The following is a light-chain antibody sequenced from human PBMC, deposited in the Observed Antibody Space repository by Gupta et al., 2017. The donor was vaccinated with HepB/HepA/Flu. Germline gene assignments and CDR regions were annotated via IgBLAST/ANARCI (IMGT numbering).Light chain of an antibody. CDR2: DVS. V-gene: IGLV2-14*03. CDR3: SSYTSSSTPRV. J-gene: IGLJ3*02. CDR1: SSDVGGYNY. Sequence: QSALTQPASVSGSPGQSITISCTGTSSDVGGYNYVSWYQQHPGKAPKLMIYDVSNRPSGVSNRLSGSKSGNTASLTISGLQAEDEADYYCSSYTSSSTPRVFGGGTKLTVL.